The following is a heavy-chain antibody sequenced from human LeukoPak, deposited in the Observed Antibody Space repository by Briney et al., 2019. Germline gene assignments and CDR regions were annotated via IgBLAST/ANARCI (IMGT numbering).Heavy chain of an antibody. D-gene: IGHD6-6*01. Sequence: PGGSLRLSCAASGFTVSSNYMSWVRQAPGKGLEWVSAITGSGGDTYYTDSVKGRFSISRDNSKKTVYLQMNSLRAEDTAVYYCAKDRNSSPFYYYFYMDVWGKGTTVTVSS. CDR1: GFTVSSNY. CDR2: ITGSGGDT. CDR3: AKDRNSSPFYYYFYMDV. J-gene: IGHJ6*03. V-gene: IGHV3-23*01.